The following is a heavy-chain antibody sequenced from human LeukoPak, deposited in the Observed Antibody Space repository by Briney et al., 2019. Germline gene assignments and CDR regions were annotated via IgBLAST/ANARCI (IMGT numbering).Heavy chain of an antibody. CDR1: GVSITNTIYF. J-gene: IGHJ5*02. Sequence: SETLSLTCSVSGVSITNTIYFWAWIRQPPGKGLEWIGSVYYAASRSEFYNPSLESRISMSLDTSKNQFSLKLSSVTAADTAVYYCARVIAAANWFDPWGQGTLVTVSS. D-gene: IGHD6-13*01. CDR2: VYYAASRSE. CDR3: ARVIAAANWFDP. V-gene: IGHV4-39*01.